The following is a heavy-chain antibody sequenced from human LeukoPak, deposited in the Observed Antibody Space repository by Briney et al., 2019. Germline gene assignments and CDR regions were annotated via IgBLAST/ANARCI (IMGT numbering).Heavy chain of an antibody. J-gene: IGHJ4*02. V-gene: IGHV3-23*01. CDR2: ISGSGGST. CDR3: AKMGLGGPYSSSSLLPLPDY. D-gene: IGHD6-13*01. Sequence: GGSLRLSCAASGFTFSSYAMGWVRQAPGKGLEWVSAISGSGGSTYYADSVKGRYTISRDNSKNTLYLQMNSLRAEDTAVYYCAKMGLGGPYSSSSLLPLPDYWGQGTLVTVSS. CDR1: GFTFSSYA.